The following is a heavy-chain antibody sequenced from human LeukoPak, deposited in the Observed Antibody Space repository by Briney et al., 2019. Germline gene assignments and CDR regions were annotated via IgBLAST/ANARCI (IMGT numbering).Heavy chain of an antibody. D-gene: IGHD5-12*01. Sequence: ASVKVSCKASGYTFTGYYMHWVRQAPGQGLEWMGWINPNSGGTNYAQKFQGRVTMTRDTSISTAYMELSRLRSDDTAVYYCARSFSVATRFLVGYWGQGTLVTVSS. J-gene: IGHJ4*02. CDR2: INPNSGGT. CDR3: ARSFSVATRFLVGY. CDR1: GYTFTGYY. V-gene: IGHV1-2*02.